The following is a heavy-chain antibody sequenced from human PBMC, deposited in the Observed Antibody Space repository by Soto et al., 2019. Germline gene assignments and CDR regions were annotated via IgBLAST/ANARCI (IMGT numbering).Heavy chain of an antibody. D-gene: IGHD3-22*01. CDR1: GFTFSSYG. CDR3: ARSPYYYDSSNYYGY. CDR2: ISSSSTTI. J-gene: IGHJ4*02. Sequence: PGESLNISCSASGFTFSSYGMNWVRQAPGKGLEWVSYISSSSTTIYYADSVKGRFTIFRDNAKNSLYLQLNSLRDEDTAVYYCARSPYYYDSSNYYGYWGQGTLVTVSS. V-gene: IGHV3-48*02.